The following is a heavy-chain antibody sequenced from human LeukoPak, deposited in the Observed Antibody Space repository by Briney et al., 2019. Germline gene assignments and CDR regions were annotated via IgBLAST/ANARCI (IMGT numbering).Heavy chain of an antibody. D-gene: IGHD2-2*01. CDR1: GFTFSSYG. V-gene: IGHV3-30*02. CDR2: IRSDRSSK. CDR3: AKDTLNIVLLPAADSYAFGVFDI. Sequence: HPGGSLRLSCAASGFTFSSYGMHWVRQAPGKGLEWVAFIRSDRSSKFYADSVKGRFTISRDNSKNTLYLQMNSLRTEDTAVYYCAKDTLNIVLLPAADSYAFGVFDIWGQGTMVTVSS. J-gene: IGHJ3*02.